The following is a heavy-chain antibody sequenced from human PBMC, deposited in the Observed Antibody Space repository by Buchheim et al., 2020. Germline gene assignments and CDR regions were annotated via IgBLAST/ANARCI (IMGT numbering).Heavy chain of an antibody. CDR2: ISGSGATT. J-gene: IGHJ4*02. Sequence: EVQLVDSGGGLVQPGESLRLSCAASGFSFSGYAMSWVRQAPGKGLEWVSSISGSGATTFNADSVKGRFTISRDNSTNMLYLQMNSLRAEDTAVYFCAKGSRGYTNYYFDYWGQGTL. V-gene: IGHV3-23*04. D-gene: IGHD4-11*01. CDR3: AKGSRGYTNYYFDY. CDR1: GFSFSGYA.